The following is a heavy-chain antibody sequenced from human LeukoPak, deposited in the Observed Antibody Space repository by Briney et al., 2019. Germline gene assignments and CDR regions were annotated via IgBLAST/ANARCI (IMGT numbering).Heavy chain of an antibody. CDR3: TTASGIVVITGWFDP. D-gene: IGHD3-22*01. V-gene: IGHV3-15*01. Sequence: PGGSLRLSCAASGFTFSNAWMSWVRQAPGKGLEWVGRIKSKTDGGTTDYAAPVKGRFTISRDDSKNTLYLQMNSLKTEDTAVYYCTTASGIVVITGWFDPWGQGTLVTVSS. CDR2: IKSKTDGGTT. CDR1: GFTFSNAW. J-gene: IGHJ5*02.